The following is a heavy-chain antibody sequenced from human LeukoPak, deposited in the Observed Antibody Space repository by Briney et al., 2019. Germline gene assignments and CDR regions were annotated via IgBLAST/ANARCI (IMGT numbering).Heavy chain of an antibody. Sequence: PGGSLRLSCAASGFIFSGHWMHWVRQAPGMGLVWVSRINSDGSSTTYADSVKGRCTISRDNARNTLYLQMNSLRAEDTAVYYCARGRYYGMDVWGQGTTVAVSS. CDR3: ARGRYYGMDV. V-gene: IGHV3-74*01. D-gene: IGHD3-16*02. J-gene: IGHJ6*02. CDR1: GFIFSGHW. CDR2: INSDGSST.